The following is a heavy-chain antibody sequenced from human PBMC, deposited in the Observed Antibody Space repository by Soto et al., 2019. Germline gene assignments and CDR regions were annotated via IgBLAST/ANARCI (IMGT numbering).Heavy chain of an antibody. Sequence: QLQLHQSGSGLVRPSETLALTCTVSGASISSGPYSWSWLRQTPGNGLEWIGFIYHSGSTTYNPALNTRLPISIEQSNDPFSLRLNSMTSADTAVYFCAEGGSREGLKHLNSWGQGTLVAVSS. CDR1: GASISSGPYS. J-gene: IGHJ4*02. V-gene: IGHV4-30-2*01. CDR3: AEGGSREGLKHLNS. D-gene: IGHD2-21*02. CDR2: IYHSGST.